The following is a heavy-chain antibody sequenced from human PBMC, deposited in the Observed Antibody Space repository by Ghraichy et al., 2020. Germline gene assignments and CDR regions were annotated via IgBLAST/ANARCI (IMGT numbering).Heavy chain of an antibody. Sequence: SETLSLTCTVSGGSISSYYWSWIRQPPGKGLEWIGYIYYSGSTNYNPSLKSRVTISVDTSKNQFSLKLSSVTAADTAVYYCASECRRGYCSSTSCYTSSWFDPWGQGTLVTVSS. J-gene: IGHJ5*02. CDR3: ASECRRGYCSSTSCYTSSWFDP. V-gene: IGHV4-59*01. D-gene: IGHD2-2*02. CDR1: GGSISSYY. CDR2: IYYSGST.